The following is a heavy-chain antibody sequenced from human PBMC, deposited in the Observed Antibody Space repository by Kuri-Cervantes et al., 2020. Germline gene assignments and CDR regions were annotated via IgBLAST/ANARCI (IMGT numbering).Heavy chain of an antibody. Sequence: SETLSLTCAVSGGSISSSNWWSWVRQPPGKGLEWIGEIYHSGSTNYNPSLKSRVTISVDTSKNQFSLKLSSVTAADTAVYYCARDWSSGWYAVDYFDYWGQGTLVTVSS. CDR1: GGSISSSNW. D-gene: IGHD6-19*01. CDR3: ARDWSSGWYAVDYFDY. J-gene: IGHJ4*02. CDR2: IYHSGST. V-gene: IGHV4-4*02.